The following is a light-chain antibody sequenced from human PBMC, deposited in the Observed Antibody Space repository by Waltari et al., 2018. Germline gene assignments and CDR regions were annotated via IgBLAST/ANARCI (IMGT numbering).Light chain of an antibody. Sequence: EILITQSPGTLSVSPGERASLSCTTSERISSSYLAWYQQKGGHPPRLLIYFTSTRAAGVPARFSGSGSGTEFTLTISSLQSEDFAVYYCQQYNTWPYTFGQGTKIEIK. CDR3: QQYNTWPYT. J-gene: IGKJ2*01. CDR1: ERISSSY. V-gene: IGKV3-15*01. CDR2: FTS.